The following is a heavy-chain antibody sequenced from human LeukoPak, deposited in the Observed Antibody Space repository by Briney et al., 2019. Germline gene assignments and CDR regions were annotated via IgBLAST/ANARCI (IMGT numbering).Heavy chain of an antibody. V-gene: IGHV4-31*03. CDR3: ARDGMVAHIDY. D-gene: IGHD2-8*01. J-gene: IGHJ4*02. Sequence: SETLSLTCTVSGGSISSGGYYWSWIRQHPGKGLEWIGYIYYSGSTYYNPSLKSRVTISVDTSKNQFSLKLSSVTAADTAVYYCARDGMVAHIDYWGQGTLVTVSS. CDR2: IYYSGST. CDR1: GGSISSGGYY.